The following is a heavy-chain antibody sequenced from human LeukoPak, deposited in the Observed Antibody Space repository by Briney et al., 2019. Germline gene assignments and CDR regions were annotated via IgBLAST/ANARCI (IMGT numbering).Heavy chain of an antibody. CDR3: ARGNYAFFDY. Sequence: SETLSLTCAVYGGSFSGYYWSWIRQPPGKGLEWIGEINHSGSTNYNPSLKSRVTISVDTSKNQFSLKLSSVTAADTAVYYCARGNYAFFDYWGQETLVTVSS. D-gene: IGHD1-7*01. CDR2: INHSGST. CDR1: GGSFSGYY. J-gene: IGHJ4*02. V-gene: IGHV4-34*01.